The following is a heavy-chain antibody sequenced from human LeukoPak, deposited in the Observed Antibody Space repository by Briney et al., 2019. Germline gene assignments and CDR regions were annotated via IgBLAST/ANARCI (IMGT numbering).Heavy chain of an antibody. J-gene: IGHJ6*04. CDR2: INHSGST. Sequence: SETLSLTCAVYGGSFSGYYWSWIRQPPGKGLEWIGEINHSGSTNYNPSLKSRVTISVDTSKNQFSLKPSSVTAADTAVYYCARGGVYYGSGSYDYYFYYYGMDVWGKGTTVTVSS. CDR3: ARGGVYYGSGSYDYYFYYYGMDV. D-gene: IGHD3-10*01. V-gene: IGHV4-34*01. CDR1: GGSFSGYY.